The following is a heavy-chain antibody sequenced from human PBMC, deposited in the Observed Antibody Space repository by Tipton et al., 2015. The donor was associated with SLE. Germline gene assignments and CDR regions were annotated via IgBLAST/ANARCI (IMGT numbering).Heavy chain of an antibody. V-gene: IGHV4-59*12. D-gene: IGHD6-13*01. CDR2: IYYSGST. CDR3: ARRDGYSSIWNWFDP. J-gene: IGHJ5*02. Sequence: TLSLTCTVSGGSISSYYWSWIRQPPGKELEWIGYIYYSGSTNYNPSLKSQVTISVDTSKNQFSLKVSSVTAADTAVYYCARRDGYSSIWNWFDPWGQGTLVTVSS. CDR1: GGSISSYY.